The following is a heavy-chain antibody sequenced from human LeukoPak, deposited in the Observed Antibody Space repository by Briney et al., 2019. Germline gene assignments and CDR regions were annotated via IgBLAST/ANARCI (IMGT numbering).Heavy chain of an antibody. D-gene: IGHD3-22*01. V-gene: IGHV1-18*01. Sequence: ASVKVSCKASGYTFTSYGISWVRQAPGQGLEWMGWISAYNGNTNYAQKLQGRVTMTTDTSTSTAYMELRSLRSDDTAVYYCARDQGYDSSGYYYAFDYWGRGTLVTVSS. CDR1: GYTFTSYG. J-gene: IGHJ4*02. CDR2: ISAYNGNT. CDR3: ARDQGYDSSGYYYAFDY.